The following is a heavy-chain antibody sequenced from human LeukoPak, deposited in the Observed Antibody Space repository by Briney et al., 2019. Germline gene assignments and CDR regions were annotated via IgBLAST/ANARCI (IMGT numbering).Heavy chain of an antibody. CDR1: GGSISSYY. CDR2: IYYSGST. CDR3: ARSPTTGPLDY. D-gene: IGHD4-17*01. Sequence: SETLSPTCTVSGGSISSYYWSWIRQPPGKGLEWIGYIYYSGSTNYNPSLKSRVTISVDTSKNQFSLKLSSVTAADTAVYYCARSPTTGPLDYWGQGTLVTVSS. V-gene: IGHV4-59*01. J-gene: IGHJ4*02.